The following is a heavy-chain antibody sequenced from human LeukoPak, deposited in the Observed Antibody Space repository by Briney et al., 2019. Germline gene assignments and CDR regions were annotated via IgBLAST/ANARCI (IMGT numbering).Heavy chain of an antibody. CDR3: ARDTYYDFWSGYYPP. D-gene: IGHD3-3*01. Sequence: PSETLSLTCAVYGGSFSGYYWSWLRQPPGKGLEWIGEINHSGSTNYNPSLKSRVTISVDTSKNQFSLKLSSVTAADTAVYYCARDTYYDFWSGYYPPWGQGTLVTVSS. J-gene: IGHJ1*01. CDR2: INHSGST. CDR1: GGSFSGYY. V-gene: IGHV4-34*01.